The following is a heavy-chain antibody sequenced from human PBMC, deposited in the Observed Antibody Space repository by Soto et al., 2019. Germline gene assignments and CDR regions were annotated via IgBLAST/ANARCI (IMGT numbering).Heavy chain of an antibody. CDR3: TREATVLIPAAQPSHFDS. CDR1: GGTFGTYG. V-gene: IGHV1-69*13. J-gene: IGHJ4*02. CDR2: IVPFFGTP. Sequence: GASVKVSCKASGGTFGTYGISWVRQAPGQGLEWMGGIVPFFGTPDYAENLQGRVTITADESTSTAYMELSSLRSGDTALYFCTREATVLIPAAQPSHFDSWGQGTLVTVSS. D-gene: IGHD2-2*01.